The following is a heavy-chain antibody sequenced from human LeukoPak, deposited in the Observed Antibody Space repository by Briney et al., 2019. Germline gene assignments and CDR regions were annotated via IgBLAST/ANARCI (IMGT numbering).Heavy chain of an antibody. Sequence: SETLSLTCAVSGSSVSSAYRWGWIRQPPGRGLEWIGSIHHSGGASYNPSLKSRVTISVDTSKNQFSLKLNSVTAADTAVYYCARQRHDVFFFDYWGQRTLVTVSS. V-gene: IGHV4-38-2*01. CDR2: IHHSGGA. CDR3: ARQRHDVFFFDY. D-gene: IGHD1-1*01. J-gene: IGHJ4*02. CDR1: GSSVSSAYR.